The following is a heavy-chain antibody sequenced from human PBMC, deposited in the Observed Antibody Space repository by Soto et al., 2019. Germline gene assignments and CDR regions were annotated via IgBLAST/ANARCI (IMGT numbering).Heavy chain of an antibody. CDR3: ARDSYYYGSGTYYGMDV. D-gene: IGHD3-10*01. J-gene: IGHJ6*02. CDR2: IYSGGST. CDR1: GFTVSSNY. V-gene: IGHV3-53*04. Sequence: EVQLVESGGGLVQPGGSLRLSCAASGFTVSSNYMSWVRQAPGKGLEWVSVIYSGGSTYYADSVKGRFTISRHNSKNTLYLQMNSLRAEDTAVYYCARDSYYYGSGTYYGMDVWGQGITVTVSS.